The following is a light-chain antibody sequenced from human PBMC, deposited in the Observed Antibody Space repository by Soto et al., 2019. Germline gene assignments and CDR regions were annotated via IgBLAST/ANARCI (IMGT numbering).Light chain of an antibody. Sequence: IVMTQSPATLSVSPGEGVTLSCRASENVGTNLAWYQQKPGQAPRLLIYGSSTRATGIPATFSGSGFGTEFTLTISSLQSAESAVYYCQQYNNWGLSFGGGTKLEIK. V-gene: IGKV3D-15*01. CDR2: GSS. CDR3: QQYNNWGLS. J-gene: IGKJ4*01. CDR1: ENVGTN.